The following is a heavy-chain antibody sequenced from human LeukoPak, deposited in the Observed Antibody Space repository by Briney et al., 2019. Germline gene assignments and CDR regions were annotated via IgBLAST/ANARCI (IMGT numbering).Heavy chain of an antibody. CDR3: ARTRYCSGGSCFYFDY. CDR1: GGSISSGGYY. V-gene: IGHV4-31*03. D-gene: IGHD2-15*01. CDR2: IYYSGST. J-gene: IGHJ4*02. Sequence: SQTLSLTCTVSGGSISSGGYYWSWIRQHPGKGLEWIGYIYYSGSTYYNPSLKSRVTISVDTSKNQFSLKLSSVTAADTAVYYCARTRYCSGGSCFYFDYWGQGTLVTVSS.